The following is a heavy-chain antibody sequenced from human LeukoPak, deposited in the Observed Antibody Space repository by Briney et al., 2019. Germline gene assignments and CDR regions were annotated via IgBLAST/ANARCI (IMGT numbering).Heavy chain of an antibody. V-gene: IGHV3-21*01. CDR1: GFTFSSYS. J-gene: IGHJ4*02. CDR2: ISSSSSYI. CDR3: VRDGGMITFGGSR. Sequence: GGSLRLSCAASGFTFSSYSMNWVRQAPGKGLEWVSSISSSSSYIYYADSVKGRFTISRDNAKNSLYLQMNSLRAEDTAVYYCVRDGGMITFGGSRWGQGTLVTVSS. D-gene: IGHD3-16*01.